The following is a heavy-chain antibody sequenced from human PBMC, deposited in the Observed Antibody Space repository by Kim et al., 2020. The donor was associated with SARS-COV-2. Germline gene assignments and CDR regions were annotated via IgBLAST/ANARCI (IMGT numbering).Heavy chain of an antibody. CDR2: ISGTGNGT. V-gene: IGHV3-23*01. J-gene: IGHJ6*03. CDR3: AKRPRLGVNGPGINYMDL. Sequence: GGSLRLSCAASGFAFSNYAMSWVRQAPGKGLEWISHISGTGNGTYYADSVKGRFTISRDNSRNTLFLQLNSLGVDDTALYYCAKRPRLGVNGPGINYMDLWGKGTTVTVSS. D-gene: IGHD2-8*02. CDR1: GFAFSNYA.